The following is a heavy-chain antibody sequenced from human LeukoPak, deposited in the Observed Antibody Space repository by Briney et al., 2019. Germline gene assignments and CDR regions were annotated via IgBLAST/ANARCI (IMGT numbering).Heavy chain of an antibody. Sequence: GASVKVSCKASGGTFSSYAISWVRQAPGQGLEWMGGIIPIFGTANYAQKFQGRVTMTRDTSTSTVYMELSSLRSEDTAVYYCAREGEYGSGSYRNWFDPWGQGTLVTVSS. CDR1: GGTFSSYA. J-gene: IGHJ5*02. V-gene: IGHV1-69*05. CDR3: AREGEYGSGSYRNWFDP. D-gene: IGHD3-10*01. CDR2: IIPIFGTA.